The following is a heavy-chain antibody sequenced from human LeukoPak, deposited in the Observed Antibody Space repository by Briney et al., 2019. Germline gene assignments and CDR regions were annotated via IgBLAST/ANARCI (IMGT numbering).Heavy chain of an antibody. CDR1: GYTFSSYG. CDR2: ISTYNGNT. J-gene: IGHJ1*01. D-gene: IGHD2-8*01. V-gene: IGHV1-18*01. Sequence: ASVKVSCKATGYTFSSYGISWVRQAPGQGLEWMGWISTYNGNTNYAQKLQGRVTMTTDTSTNTAYVELRSLRSDDTAVYYCARTDTGYCTNGVCYRYFQHWGQGTLVTVSS. CDR3: ARTDTGYCTNGVCYRYFQH.